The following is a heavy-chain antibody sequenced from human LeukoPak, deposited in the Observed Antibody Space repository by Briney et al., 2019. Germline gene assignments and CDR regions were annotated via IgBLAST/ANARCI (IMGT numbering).Heavy chain of an antibody. J-gene: IGHJ4*02. Sequence: PGGSLRLSCAVSGFTFSSYAMSWVRQAPGKGLEWVSAISGSGGSTNYADSVKGRFTISRDNSKNTLYLQMNSLRAEDTAAYYCAKDESTHCSSTSCPARVSDYWGQGTLVTVSS. D-gene: IGHD2-2*01. CDR3: AKDESTHCSSTSCPARVSDY. V-gene: IGHV3-23*01. CDR1: GFTFSSYA. CDR2: ISGSGGST.